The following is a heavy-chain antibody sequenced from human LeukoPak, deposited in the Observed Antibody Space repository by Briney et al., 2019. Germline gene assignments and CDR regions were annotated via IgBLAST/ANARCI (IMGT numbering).Heavy chain of an antibody. D-gene: IGHD4-11*01. CDR1: GFTFSSYS. CDR2: ISSSSSYI. V-gene: IGHV3-21*01. Sequence: GGSLRLSCAASGFTFSSYSMNWVRQAPGKGLEWVSSISSSSSYIYYADSVKGRFTISRDNAKNSLYLQMNSLRAEDTAVYYYARATRLTTVTNIRYWGQGTMVTVSS. J-gene: IGHJ4*02. CDR3: ARATRLTTVTNIRY.